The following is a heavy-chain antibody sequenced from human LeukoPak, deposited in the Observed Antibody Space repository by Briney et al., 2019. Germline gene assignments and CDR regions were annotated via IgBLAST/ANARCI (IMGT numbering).Heavy chain of an antibody. V-gene: IGHV3-33*01. Sequence: GRSLRLSCAASGFTFSSYGMHWVRQAPGKGLGWVAVIWYDGSNKYYADSVKGRFTISRDNSKNTLYLQMNSLRAEDTAVYYCARVTRNYYYYMDVWGKGTTVTVSS. CDR1: GFTFSSYG. CDR3: ARVTRNYYYYMDV. J-gene: IGHJ6*03. D-gene: IGHD4-23*01. CDR2: IWYDGSNK.